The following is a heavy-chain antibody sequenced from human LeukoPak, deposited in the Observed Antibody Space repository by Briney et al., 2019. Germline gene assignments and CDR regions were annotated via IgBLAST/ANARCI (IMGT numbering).Heavy chain of an antibody. Sequence: GGSLRLSCAASGFTFSSYGMHWVRQAPGKGLEWVAVISYDGSNKYYADSVKGRFTISRDNSKNTLYLQMNSLRAEDTAVYYCAKDLSDYVWGSYRYNRGIDYWGQGTLVTVSS. J-gene: IGHJ4*02. D-gene: IGHD3-16*02. V-gene: IGHV3-30*18. CDR2: ISYDGSNK. CDR1: GFTFSSYG. CDR3: AKDLSDYVWGSYRYNRGIDY.